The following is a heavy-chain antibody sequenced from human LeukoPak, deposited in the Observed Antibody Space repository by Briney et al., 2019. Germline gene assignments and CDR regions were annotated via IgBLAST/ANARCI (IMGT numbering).Heavy chain of an antibody. V-gene: IGHV3-21*01. J-gene: IGHJ4*02. D-gene: IGHD3-3*01. Sequence: GGSLRLSCIASGFSFSNYNINWVRQAPGKGLEWVSSISSSSSYIYYADSVKGRFTISRDNAKNSLYLQMNSLRAEDTAVYYCARDGSDFGSGYFDYWGQGTLVTVSS. CDR3: ARDGSDFGSGYFDY. CDR1: GFSFSNYN. CDR2: ISSSSSYI.